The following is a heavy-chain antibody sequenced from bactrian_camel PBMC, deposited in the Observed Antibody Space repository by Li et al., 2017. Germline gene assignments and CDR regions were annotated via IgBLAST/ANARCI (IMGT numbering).Heavy chain of an antibody. CDR1: GLTVGAVD. CDR3: TPGDYAVCPASWFQGLNFAS. Sequence: VQLVESGGGLVQPGGSLRLSCAASGLTVGAVDMNWVRKAPGKGLESISTINIAGSRFDTDSVKGRFTISRDNGKNTGYLQMNSLQSEDTAMNYCTPGDYAVCPASWFQGLNFASRGQGTQVTVS. CDR2: INIAGSR. D-gene: IGHD1*01. J-gene: IGHJ6*01. V-gene: IGHV3S40*01.